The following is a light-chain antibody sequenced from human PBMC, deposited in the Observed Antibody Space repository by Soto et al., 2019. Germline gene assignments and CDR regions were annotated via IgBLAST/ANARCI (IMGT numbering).Light chain of an antibody. V-gene: IGKV3-15*01. CDR3: QHYNSYSEA. CDR2: GAS. J-gene: IGKJ1*01. CDR1: QSVGNS. Sequence: EIVMTQSPATLSVSPGERATLSCRASQSVGNSLAWYQQTPGQAPRLLIYGASTRATGIPARFSGSLSGTEFTLTISSLQPDDFATYYCQHYNSYSEAFGQGTKVDIK.